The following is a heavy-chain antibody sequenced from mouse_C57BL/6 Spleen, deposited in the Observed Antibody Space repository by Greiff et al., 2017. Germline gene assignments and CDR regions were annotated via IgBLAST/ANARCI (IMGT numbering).Heavy chain of an antibody. CDR2: ISGGGGNT. J-gene: IGHJ3*01. CDR1: GFTFSSYT. Sequence: EVQLVESGGGLVKPGGSLKLSCAASGFTFSSYTMSWVRQTPEKRLEWVATISGGGGNTYYPDSVKGRFTIARDNAKNTLYLQMSSLRSEDTALYYCSRHDAWFAYWGKGTLVTVSA. CDR3: SRHDAWFAY. V-gene: IGHV5-9*01.